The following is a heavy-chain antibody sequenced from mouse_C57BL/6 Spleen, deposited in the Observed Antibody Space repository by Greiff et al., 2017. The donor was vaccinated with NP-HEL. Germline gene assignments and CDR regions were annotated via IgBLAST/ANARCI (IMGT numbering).Heavy chain of an antibody. J-gene: IGHJ4*01. CDR2: INPNNGGT. CDR1: GYTFTDYY. Sequence: EVQLQQSGPELVKPGASVKISCKASGYTFTDYYMNWVKQSHGKSLEWIGDINPNNGGTSYNQKFKGKATLTVDKSSSTAYMELRSLTSEDSAVYYCARGHGSSYDYYAMDYWGQGTSVTVSS. D-gene: IGHD1-1*01. V-gene: IGHV1-26*01. CDR3: ARGHGSSYDYYAMDY.